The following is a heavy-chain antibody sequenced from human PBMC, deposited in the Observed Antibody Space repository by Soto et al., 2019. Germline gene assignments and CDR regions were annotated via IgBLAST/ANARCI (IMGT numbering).Heavy chain of an antibody. J-gene: IGHJ4*02. CDR2: IYDSGSN. CDR3: ARSFPDGCSSGACYQDY. D-gene: IGHD2-15*01. Sequence: QVQLQESGPGLVKPSETLSLTCTVSGDSIGSYYWSWIRQPPGKGLEWIGYIYDSGSNHYNPSLTSRFTLSEATSKTQFSLKLRSVTAADPAVDYCARSFPDGCSSGACYQDYWGQGTLVTVSS. V-gene: IGHV4-59*01. CDR1: GDSIGSYY.